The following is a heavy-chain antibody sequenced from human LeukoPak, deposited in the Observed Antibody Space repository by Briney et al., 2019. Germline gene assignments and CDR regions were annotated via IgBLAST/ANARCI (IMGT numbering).Heavy chain of an antibody. D-gene: IGHD4-23*01. J-gene: IGHJ6*03. V-gene: IGHV1-46*01. CDR3: ARNPKTTVVPYYYYYYMDV. CDR2: INPSGGST. CDR1: GYTFTSYY. Sequence: ASVKVSCKASGYTFTSYYMHWVRQAPGQGLEWMGIINPSGGSTSYAQKFQGRVTMTRDTSTSTVYMELGSLRSEDTAVYYCARNPKTTVVPYYYYYYMDVWGKGTTVTVSS.